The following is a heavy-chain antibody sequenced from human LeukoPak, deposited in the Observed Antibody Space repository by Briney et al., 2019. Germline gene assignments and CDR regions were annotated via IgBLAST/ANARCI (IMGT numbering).Heavy chain of an antibody. CDR3: ARRVAATRCFDY. D-gene: IGHD6-19*01. Sequence: KSSETLSLTCTVSGGSISSSSYYWGWIRQPPGKGLEWIGSMFYSGSTYYNPSLKSRVTISVDTSKNQFSLKLSSVTAADTAVYYCARRVAATRCFDYWGQGTLVTVSS. CDR1: GGSISSSSYY. V-gene: IGHV4-39*01. CDR2: MFYSGST. J-gene: IGHJ4*02.